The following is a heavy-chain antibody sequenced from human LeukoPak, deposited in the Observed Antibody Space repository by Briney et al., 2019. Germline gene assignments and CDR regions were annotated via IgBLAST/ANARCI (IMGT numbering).Heavy chain of an antibody. CDR2: INPNSGGT. V-gene: IGHV1-2*02. CDR3: ATRDAEYFQY. Sequence: ASVKVSCMASGYTFTGYYMHWVRQAPGQGLEWMGWINPNSGGTNYAQKFQGRVTMTRDTSITTAYMELSSLRSDDTPVYYCATRDAEYFQYWGQGTLVTVSS. J-gene: IGHJ1*01. CDR1: GYTFTGYY.